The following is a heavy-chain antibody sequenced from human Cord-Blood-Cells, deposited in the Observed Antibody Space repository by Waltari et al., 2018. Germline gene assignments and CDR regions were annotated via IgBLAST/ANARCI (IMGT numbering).Heavy chain of an antibody. V-gene: IGHV1-69*06. CDR2: SIPIFGTA. CDR3: ARGPRSIAAAGTGWFDP. Sequence: QVQLVQSGAEVKKPGSSVKVSCKASGGTFSSYAISWVRQAPGQGLEWMGGSIPIFGTANYAQKFQGRVTITADKSTSTAYMGLSSLRSEDTAVYYCARGPRSIAAAGTGWFDPWGQGTLVTVSS. CDR1: GGTFSSYA. D-gene: IGHD6-13*01. J-gene: IGHJ5*02.